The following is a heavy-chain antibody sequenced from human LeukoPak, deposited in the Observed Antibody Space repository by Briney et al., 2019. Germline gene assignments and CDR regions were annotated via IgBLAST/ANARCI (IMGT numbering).Heavy chain of an antibody. Sequence: GGSLRLSCAVSGITLSNYGMSWVRQAPGKGLEWVAGISDTGGSTNYADSVKGRFTISRDNPKNTLYLQMNSLRVEDTAVYFCAKRGVVIRVILVGFHKEAYYFDSWGQGALVTVSS. CDR1: GITLSNYG. D-gene: IGHD3-22*01. V-gene: IGHV3-23*01. CDR2: ISDTGGST. CDR3: AKRGVVIRVILVGFHKEAYYFDS. J-gene: IGHJ4*02.